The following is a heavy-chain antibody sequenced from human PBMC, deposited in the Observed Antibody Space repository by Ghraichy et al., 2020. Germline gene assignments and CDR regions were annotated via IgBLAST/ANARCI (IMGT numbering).Heavy chain of an antibody. V-gene: IGHV4-39*02. Sequence: SQTLSLTCTVSGGPISSRSYYWGWFRQPPGKGLEWIGSIYYSGNTFDNPSLRSRVTISEDTSKNHFSLTLSSVTAADTAVYYCAAPYYYDSSGYNYAAVFDIWGQGTMVTVSS. D-gene: IGHD3-22*01. J-gene: IGHJ3*02. CDR1: GGPISSRSYY. CDR2: IYYSGNT. CDR3: AAPYYYDSSGYNYAAVFDI.